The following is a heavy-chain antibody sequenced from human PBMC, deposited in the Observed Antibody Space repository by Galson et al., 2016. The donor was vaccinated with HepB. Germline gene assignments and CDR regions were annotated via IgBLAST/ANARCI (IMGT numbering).Heavy chain of an antibody. CDR2: ISSSGSKK. Sequence: SLRLSCAASGFPFSDYYMSWIRQAPGKGLEWVSNISSSGSKKNYADSVKGRFTISRDNAKNSLYLQMNSLRAEDTAIYYCAREPRYSYGLSPWGQGTLLTVSS. CDR3: AREPRYSYGLSP. CDR1: GFPFSDYY. D-gene: IGHD5-18*01. V-gene: IGHV3-11*01. J-gene: IGHJ5*02.